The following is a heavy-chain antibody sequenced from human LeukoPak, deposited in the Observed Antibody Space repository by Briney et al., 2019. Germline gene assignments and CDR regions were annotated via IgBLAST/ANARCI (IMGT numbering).Heavy chain of an antibody. CDR3: AKESRTITMVRGVNFDY. J-gene: IGHJ4*02. D-gene: IGHD3-10*01. Sequence: GGSLRLSCAASGFTFSSYAMSWVRQAPGKGLEWVSAISGSGGSTYYADSVKGRFTISRDNSKNTLYLQMNSLRAEDTAVYYCAKESRTITMVRGVNFDYWGQGTLVTVSS. CDR1: GFTFSSYA. CDR2: ISGSGGST. V-gene: IGHV3-23*01.